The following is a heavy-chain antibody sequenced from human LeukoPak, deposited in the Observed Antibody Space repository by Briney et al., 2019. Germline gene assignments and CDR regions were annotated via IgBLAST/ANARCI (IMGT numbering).Heavy chain of an antibody. Sequence: SGGSLRLSCAASGFTFSHYGFHWVRQAPGKGLEWVAVIWSDGTNKYYGDSVKGRFMIYRGDSQNTVYLQMNSLRAEDTAVYYCSKDAQRGFDYSNSLEYWGQGSLVTVSS. CDR3: SKDAQRGFDYSNSLEY. CDR1: GFTFSHYG. D-gene: IGHD4-11*01. J-gene: IGHJ4*02. V-gene: IGHV3-33*06. CDR2: IWSDGTNK.